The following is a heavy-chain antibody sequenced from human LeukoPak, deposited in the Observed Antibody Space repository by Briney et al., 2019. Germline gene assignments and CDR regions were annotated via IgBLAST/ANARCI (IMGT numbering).Heavy chain of an antibody. V-gene: IGHV5-51*01. CDR1: GYGFPSYW. J-gene: IGHJ4*02. CDR2: IYPANSET. D-gene: IGHD1-26*01. Sequence: GESLKISCEGSGYGFPSYWIGWVRQMPGKGLEWVGIIYPANSETGYSPSFEGQVTISADKSINTAFLQWSSLKASDTAIYYCARSGSYQYYFDYWGQGTAVIVSA. CDR3: ARSGSYQYYFDY.